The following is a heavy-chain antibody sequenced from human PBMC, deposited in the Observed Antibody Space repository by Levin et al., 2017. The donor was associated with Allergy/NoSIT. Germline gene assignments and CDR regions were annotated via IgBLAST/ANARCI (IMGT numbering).Heavy chain of an antibody. J-gene: IGHJ4*02. D-gene: IGHD3-10*01. CDR3: ARGSMVQGVFD. V-gene: IGHV3-21*01. CDR2: ISSGSSYI. CDR1: GFTFSSYS. Sequence: GGSLRLSCAASGFTFSSYSMIWVRQAPGKGLEWVSSISSGSSYIYYADSVKGRFTISRDNAKNSLYLQMNSLRAGDTAVYYCARGSMVQGVFDWGQGTLVTVSS.